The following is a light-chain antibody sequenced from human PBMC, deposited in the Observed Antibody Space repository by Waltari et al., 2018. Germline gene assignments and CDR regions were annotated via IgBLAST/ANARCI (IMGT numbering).Light chain of an antibody. CDR3: ATWDNSLTAVV. V-gene: IGLV1-51*01. CDR1: SSNIGNYL. CDR2: ENY. J-gene: IGLJ3*02. Sequence: QSVLTQPPSVSAAPGQKVTISCSGSSSNIGNYLVSWFHQLPGATPKLLIYENYKRPSGIPDRFSASKSGTSATLDITGRQIGDEADYYCATWDNSLTAVVFGGGTKLTVL.